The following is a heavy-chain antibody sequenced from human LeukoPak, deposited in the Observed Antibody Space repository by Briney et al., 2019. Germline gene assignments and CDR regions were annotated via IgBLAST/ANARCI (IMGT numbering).Heavy chain of an antibody. V-gene: IGHV3-9*01. Sequence: PGRSLRLSCAASGFTFDDYAMHWVRQAPGKGLEWVSGISWNSGSIGYADSVKGRFTISRDNAKNSLYLQMNSLRAEDTALYYCAKVKRWLQLVGAFDIWGQGTMVTASS. CDR2: ISWNSGSI. CDR3: AKVKRWLQLVGAFDI. CDR1: GFTFDDYA. J-gene: IGHJ3*02. D-gene: IGHD5-24*01.